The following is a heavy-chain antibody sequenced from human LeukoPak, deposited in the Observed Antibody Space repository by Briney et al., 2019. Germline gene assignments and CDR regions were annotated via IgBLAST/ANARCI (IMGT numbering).Heavy chain of an antibody. J-gene: IGHJ6*03. CDR3: ARVEGGWGYYYYYMDV. CDR2: ISSSGSTI. V-gene: IGHV3-48*03. Sequence: GGSLRLSCAASGFTFSSYEMNWVRQAPGEGLEWFSYISSSGSTIYYAHSLKSRFTISIDNAKNSLYLQMNSLRAEDTAVYYCARVEGGWGYYYYYMDVWGKGTTVTISS. D-gene: IGHD6-19*01. CDR1: GFTFSSYE.